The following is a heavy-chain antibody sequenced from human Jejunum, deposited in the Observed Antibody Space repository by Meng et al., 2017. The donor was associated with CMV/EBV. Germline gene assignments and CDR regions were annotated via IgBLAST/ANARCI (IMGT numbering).Heavy chain of an antibody. J-gene: IGHJ4*02. D-gene: IGHD3-10*01. CDR1: GDSIRSYY. CDR2: IYYTGST. CDR3: AREWSSFDY. Sequence: QVQLAESGPGLGKPSQTLSLTCTVSGDSIRSYYWSWIRQPPGKGLEWIGYIYYTGSTSYNPSLKSRVTISVDTSKSQFSLKMTSVTAADTAVYYCAREWSSFDYWSQGTLVTVSS. V-gene: IGHV4-59*01.